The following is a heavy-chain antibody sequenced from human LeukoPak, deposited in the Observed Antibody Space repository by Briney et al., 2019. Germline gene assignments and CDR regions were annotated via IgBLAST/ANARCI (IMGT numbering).Heavy chain of an antibody. V-gene: IGHV3-43*01. CDR3: AKKYQLLPDY. CDR1: GFTFDGYT. D-gene: IGHD2-2*01. J-gene: IGHJ4*02. CDR2: ISWDGGST. Sequence: GGSLRLSCAASGFTFDGYTMHWVRQAPGKGLEWVSLISWDGGSTYYADSVKGRFTISRDNSKNTLYLQMNSLRAEDTAVYYCAKKYQLLPDYWGQGTLVTVSS.